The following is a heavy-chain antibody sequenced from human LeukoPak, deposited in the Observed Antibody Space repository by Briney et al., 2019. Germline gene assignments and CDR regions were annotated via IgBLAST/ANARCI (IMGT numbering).Heavy chain of an antibody. Sequence: ASVKVSCKASGYTFTGYYMHWVRQAPGQGLGWMGRINPNSGGTNYAQKFQGRVTMTRDTSISTAYMELSRLRSDDTAVYYCARDPITMVRGVIINLAYYYYYMDVWGKGTTVTVSS. CDR2: INPNSGGT. V-gene: IGHV1-2*06. CDR3: ARDPITMVRGVIINLAYYYYYMDV. J-gene: IGHJ6*03. CDR1: GYTFTGYY. D-gene: IGHD3-10*01.